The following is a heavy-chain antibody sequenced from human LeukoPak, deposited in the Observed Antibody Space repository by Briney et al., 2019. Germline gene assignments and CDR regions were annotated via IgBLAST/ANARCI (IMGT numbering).Heavy chain of an antibody. CDR1: GFSFRSYG. Sequence: GGSLRLSCAASGFSFRSYGMHWVRQAPGKGLEWVAFIRYDGSNKYYAESVKGRFTISRDNSKNTLYLQMNSLRAEDTAVYYCARRSAAKDAFDIWGQGTMVTVSS. CDR2: IRYDGSNK. CDR3: ARRSAAKDAFDI. D-gene: IGHD6-25*01. J-gene: IGHJ3*02. V-gene: IGHV3-30*02.